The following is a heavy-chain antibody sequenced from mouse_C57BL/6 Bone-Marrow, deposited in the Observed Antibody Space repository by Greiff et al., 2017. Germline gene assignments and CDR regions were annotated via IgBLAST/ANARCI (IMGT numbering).Heavy chain of an antibody. CDR1: GYTFTSYW. Sequence: VQLQQPGAELVRPGSSVKLSCKASGYTFTSYWMDWVKQRPGQGLEWIGNIYPSDSETHYNQKFKDKATLTVDKSSSTAYMQLSSLTSEDSAVYYCASSYGDDSDYFDYWGQGTTLTVSS. D-gene: IGHD2-2*01. CDR3: ASSYGDDSDYFDY. CDR2: IYPSDSET. J-gene: IGHJ2*01. V-gene: IGHV1-61*01.